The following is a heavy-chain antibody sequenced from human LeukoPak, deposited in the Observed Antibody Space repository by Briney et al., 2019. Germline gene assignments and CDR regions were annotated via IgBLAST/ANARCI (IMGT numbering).Heavy chain of an antibody. CDR2: INAGNGNT. J-gene: IGHJ4*02. V-gene: IGHV1-3*01. Sequence: GASVKVSCKASGYTFTGYYMHWVRQAPGQRLGWMGWINAGNGNTKYSQKFQGRVTITRDTSASTAYMELSSLRSEDTAVYYCARPNYGDYDPLDYWGQGTLVTVSS. CDR1: GYTFTGYY. D-gene: IGHD4-17*01. CDR3: ARPNYGDYDPLDY.